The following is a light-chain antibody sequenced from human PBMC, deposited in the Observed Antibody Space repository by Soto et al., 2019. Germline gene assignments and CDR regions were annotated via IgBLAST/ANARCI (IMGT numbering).Light chain of an antibody. J-gene: IGKJ4*01. Sequence: DIQMTQSPSSLSASVGDTITITCRASQTISRNLNWYQQKPGKAPKLLIHAASNLHSGVPSRFSGSGSGTDFTLTISSLQPEDSATYYWQHTYSTPVTFGGGTKVEIK. CDR2: AAS. V-gene: IGKV1-39*01. CDR1: QTISRN. CDR3: QHTYSTPVT.